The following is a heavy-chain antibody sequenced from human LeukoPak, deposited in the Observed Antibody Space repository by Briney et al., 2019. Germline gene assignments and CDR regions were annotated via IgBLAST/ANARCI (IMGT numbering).Heavy chain of an antibody. CDR2: ISGSGYNT. J-gene: IGHJ4*02. CDR3: ATLPLL. Sequence: GGSLRLPCAASGFTFSSYGMSWVRQAPGKGLEWVSAISGSGYNTYYADSVTGRFTISRDNSKTTLYLQMNSLRAEDTAVYYCATLPLLWGQGTLVTVSS. CDR1: GFTFSSYG. V-gene: IGHV3-23*01.